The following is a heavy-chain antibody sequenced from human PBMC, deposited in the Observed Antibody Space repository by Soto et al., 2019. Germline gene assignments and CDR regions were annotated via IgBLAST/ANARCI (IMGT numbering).Heavy chain of an antibody. CDR1: GYTFTSYD. J-gene: IGHJ6*02. V-gene: IGHV1-8*01. Sequence: ASVKVSCKASGYTFTSYDINWVRQATGQGLEWMGWMNPNSGNTGYAQKFQGRVTMTRNTSISTAYMELSSLRSEDTAVYYCARGIRPLVWYAFWRGYYTGGPYYYGMDVWGQGTTVTVSS. CDR2: MNPNSGNT. CDR3: ARGIRPLVWYAFWRGYYTGGPYYYGMDV. D-gene: IGHD3-3*01.